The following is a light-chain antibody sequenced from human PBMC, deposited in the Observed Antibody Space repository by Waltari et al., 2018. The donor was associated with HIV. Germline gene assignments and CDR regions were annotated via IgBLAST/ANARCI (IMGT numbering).Light chain of an antibody. CDR1: SSNIGSNY. Sequence: QSVLTQPPSESGTPGQRVTISCSGSSSNIGSNYVYSYQQLPGTAPKLLIYRNNQRPSGVPDRLSGSTSGTSASLAISGLRSEDEADYYCAAWDNSLSGLVFGGGTKLTVL. J-gene: IGLJ3*02. CDR3: AAWDNSLSGLV. CDR2: RNN. V-gene: IGLV1-47*01.